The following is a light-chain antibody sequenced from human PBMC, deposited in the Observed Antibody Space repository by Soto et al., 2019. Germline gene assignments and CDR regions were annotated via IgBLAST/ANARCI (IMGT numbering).Light chain of an antibody. CDR2: GAS. Sequence: EIVVTQSPGTLSVSPGAGATLSCRARQSVSNNLAWYQQRPGQAPRLLIHGASTRATGIPARFSGSGYGRDFTLTISSLQSEDVAMYYCQQYNDWPYTFGQGTKLEIK. CDR1: QSVSNN. V-gene: IGKV3-15*01. CDR3: QQYNDWPYT. J-gene: IGKJ2*01.